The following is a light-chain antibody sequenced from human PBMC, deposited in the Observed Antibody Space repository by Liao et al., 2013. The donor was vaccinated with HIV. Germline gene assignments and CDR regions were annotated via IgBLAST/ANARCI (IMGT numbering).Light chain of an antibody. V-gene: IGLV3-1*01. CDR2: EDS. CDR3: QSWDSDTVV. CDR1: TLGDKY. Sequence: SYELTQPSSVSVSPGQTATITCSGDTLGDKYAFWYQQRPGQSPVLVIYEDSQRPSGIPERFSGSTSGNTATLTISETQAMDEADYYCQSWDSDTVVFGGGTKLTVL. J-gene: IGLJ2*01.